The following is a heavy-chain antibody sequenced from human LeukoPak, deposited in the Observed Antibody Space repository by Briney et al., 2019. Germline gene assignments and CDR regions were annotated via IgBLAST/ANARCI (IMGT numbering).Heavy chain of an antibody. CDR3: ARGGSSGSYSFYYYYYMDV. J-gene: IGHJ6*03. V-gene: IGHV4-4*02. CDR1: GGSISSSNW. D-gene: IGHD3-10*01. Sequence: SETLSLTCAVSGGSISSSNWWSWVRQPPGKGLEWIGEIYHSGSTNYNPSLKSRVTISVDKSKNQFSLKLNSVTAADTAVYYCARGGSSGSYSFYYYYYMDVWGKGTTVTVSS. CDR2: IYHSGST.